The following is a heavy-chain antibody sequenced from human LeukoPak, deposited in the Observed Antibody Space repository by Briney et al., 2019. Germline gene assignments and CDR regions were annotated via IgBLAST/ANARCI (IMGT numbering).Heavy chain of an antibody. CDR3: ARGSYDSSGPPRGRDFDY. CDR2: INHSGST. J-gene: IGHJ4*02. V-gene: IGHV4-34*01. CDR1: GGSFSGYY. D-gene: IGHD3-22*01. Sequence: TSETLSLTCAVYGGSFSGYYWSWIRQPPGKGLEWIGEINHSGSTNYNPSLKSRVTISVDTSKNQFSLKLSSVTAADTAVYYCARGSYDSSGPPRGRDFDYWGQGTLVTVSS.